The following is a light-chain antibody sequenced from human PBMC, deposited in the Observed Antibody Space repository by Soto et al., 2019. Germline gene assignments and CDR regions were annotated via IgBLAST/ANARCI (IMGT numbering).Light chain of an antibody. CDR1: SSDVGSYNY. Sequence: QSALTQPASVSGSPGQSITISCTGTSSDVGSYNYVSWYQLHPGKAPQLMIYDVSNRPSGVSNRFSGSKSGNTASLTISGLQDEDEADYYCSSYTSTNTMVFGGGTKLTVL. CDR3: SSYTSTNTMV. CDR2: DVS. V-gene: IGLV2-14*03. J-gene: IGLJ3*02.